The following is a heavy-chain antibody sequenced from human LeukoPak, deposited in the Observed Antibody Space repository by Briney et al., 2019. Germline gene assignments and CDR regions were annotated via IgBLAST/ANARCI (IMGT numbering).Heavy chain of an antibody. CDR3: ARQQQLLDY. D-gene: IGHD6-13*01. CDR2: FNPDSGGT. CDR1: GYTFTGYY. V-gene: IGHV1-2*02. J-gene: IGHJ4*02. Sequence: ASVKVSCKASGYTFTGYYMHWVRQAPGQGLEWMGWFNPDSGGTHYAQKFQGRVTMTRDTSISTAYMELNRLRSDDTAVYYCARQQQLLDYWGQGTLVTVSS.